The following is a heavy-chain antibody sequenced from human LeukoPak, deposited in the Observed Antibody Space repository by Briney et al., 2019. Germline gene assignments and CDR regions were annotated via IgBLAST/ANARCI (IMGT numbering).Heavy chain of an antibody. CDR3: ARQQQLLDY. D-gene: IGHD6-13*01. CDR2: FNPDSGGT. CDR1: GYTFTGYY. V-gene: IGHV1-2*02. J-gene: IGHJ4*02. Sequence: ASVKVSCKASGYTFTGYYMHWVRQAPGQGLEWMGWFNPDSGGTHYAQKFQGRVTMTRDTSISTAYMELNRLRSDDTAVYYCARQQQLLDYWGQGTLVTVSS.